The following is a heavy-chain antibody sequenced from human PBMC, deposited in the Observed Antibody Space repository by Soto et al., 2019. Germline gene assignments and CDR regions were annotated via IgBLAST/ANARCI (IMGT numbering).Heavy chain of an antibody. Sequence: TSETLSLTCTLSGVTIISYCWSWVRHPPGKGLEWIGYIYYSGSTNYNPSLKSRVTISVDTSKSQFSLKLRSVTAADTAVYYCARHGDYNYYDMDVWDKGTTVTVSS. J-gene: IGHJ6*03. D-gene: IGHD3-16*01. CDR1: GVTIISYC. V-gene: IGHV4-59*08. CDR3: ARHGDYNYYDMDV. CDR2: IYYSGST.